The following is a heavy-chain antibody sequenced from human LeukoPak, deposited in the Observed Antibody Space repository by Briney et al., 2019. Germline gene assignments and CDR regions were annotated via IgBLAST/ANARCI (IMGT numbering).Heavy chain of an antibody. Sequence: GGSLRLSCTASGFTFRRYWMGWVRQAPGKGLEWVANRNEDGNEKYYVDSVKGRFTISRDNSKNSLYLQMNSLRVEDTAVYYCARGCTSSSCYDYWGQGTLVTVSS. CDR1: GFTFRRYW. J-gene: IGHJ4*02. CDR3: ARGCTSSSCYDY. D-gene: IGHD2-2*01. V-gene: IGHV3-7*04. CDR2: RNEDGNEK.